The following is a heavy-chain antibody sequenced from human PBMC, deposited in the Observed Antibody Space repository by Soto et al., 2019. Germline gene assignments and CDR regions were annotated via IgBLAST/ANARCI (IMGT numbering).Heavy chain of an antibody. Sequence: QVHLLQSGAEVKKTGSSVKVSCRASGDTFSNSAFSWVRQAPGQGLEWMGGIIPIFGTTSYAQKLQGRVILTADESTTTVYMELMSLRSEDTALYFCALGLRGYHIDSWGQGTQVTVSS. CDR3: ALGLRGYHIDS. D-gene: IGHD2-15*01. CDR1: GDTFSNSA. CDR2: IIPIFGTT. V-gene: IGHV1-69*01. J-gene: IGHJ4*02.